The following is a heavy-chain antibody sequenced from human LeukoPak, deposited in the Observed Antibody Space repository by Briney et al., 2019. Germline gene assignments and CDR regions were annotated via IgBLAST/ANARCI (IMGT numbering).Heavy chain of an antibody. CDR2: INPSGGST. Sequence: ASVKVSCKASGYTFTSYYMHWVRQAPGQGLEWMGIINPSGGSTSYAQKFQGRVTMTRDMSTSTVYMELSSLRSEDTAVYYCARDHVIIGDLWSGYYNAFDIWGQGTMVTVSS. V-gene: IGHV1-46*01. CDR1: GYTFTSYY. J-gene: IGHJ3*02. CDR3: ARDHVIIGDLWSGYYNAFDI. D-gene: IGHD3-3*01.